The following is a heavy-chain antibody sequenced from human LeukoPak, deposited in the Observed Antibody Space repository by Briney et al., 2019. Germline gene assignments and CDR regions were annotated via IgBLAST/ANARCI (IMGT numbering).Heavy chain of an antibody. CDR3: AKGSGTYYYPYDAFDI. D-gene: IGHD3-10*01. Sequence: GESLKISCKGSGYIFTSYWIGWVRQMPGKGLEWMGIIYPGDSNTRYSPSFQGQVTISADKSISTAYLQWGSLKASDTAMYYCAKGSGTYYYPYDAFDIWGQGTMVTVSS. J-gene: IGHJ3*02. V-gene: IGHV5-51*01. CDR1: GYIFTSYW. CDR2: IYPGDSNT.